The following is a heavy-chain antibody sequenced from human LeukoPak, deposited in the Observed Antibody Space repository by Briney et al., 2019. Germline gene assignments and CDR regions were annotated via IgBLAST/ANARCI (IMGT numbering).Heavy chain of an antibody. Sequence: SGPALVKPTQTLTLTCTFSGFSLSTSGMCLTWIRQPPGKALEWLALIDWDDDKYYSTSLKTRLTISKDTSKNQVVLTMTNMDPVDTATYYCARIRRYYDSSGYYYKLFDYWGREPWSPSPQ. CDR3: ARIRRYYDSSGYYYKLFDY. CDR1: GFSLSTSGMC. V-gene: IGHV2-70*01. J-gene: IGHJ4*02. CDR2: IDWDDDK. D-gene: IGHD3-22*01.